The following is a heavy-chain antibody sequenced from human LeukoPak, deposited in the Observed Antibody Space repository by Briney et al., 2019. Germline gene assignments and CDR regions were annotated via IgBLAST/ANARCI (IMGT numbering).Heavy chain of an antibody. V-gene: IGHV4-59*05. J-gene: IGHJ4*02. D-gene: IGHD3-10*01. CDR3: ARALNYYGSGSYGDYFDY. Sequence: SETLSLTCTVSGGSISYYYWSWIRQPPGKGLEWIGSIDYSGSTYYNPSLKSRVTISLDTTKNQISLKLSSVTAADTAVYYCARALNYYGSGSYGDYFDYWGQGTLVTVSS. CDR2: IDYSGST. CDR1: GGSISYYY.